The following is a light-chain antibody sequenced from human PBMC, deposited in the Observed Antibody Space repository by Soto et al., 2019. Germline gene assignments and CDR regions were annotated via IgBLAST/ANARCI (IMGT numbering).Light chain of an antibody. CDR1: QGISSA. CDR3: QQFDSYPLT. J-gene: IGKJ4*01. Sequence: AIQLTQSPSSLCASVGDRVTITCRASQGISSALAWYQQKPGKAPKLLIYDASTLESGVPSRFSGSGSGTDFTLTISSMQPEDFATYFCQQFDSYPLTFGGRTKVEI. CDR2: DAS. V-gene: IGKV1-13*02.